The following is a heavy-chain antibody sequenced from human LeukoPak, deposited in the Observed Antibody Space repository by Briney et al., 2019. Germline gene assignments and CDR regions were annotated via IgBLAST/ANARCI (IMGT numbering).Heavy chain of an antibody. CDR1: GFTFRSHA. D-gene: IGHD2-21*01. J-gene: IGHJ4*02. Sequence: GGSLRLSCVGSGFTFRSHAMSWVRQAPEKGLEFVSGIYENGGTTYYADSVKGRFSISRDNSKNTLYLQMDSLRGEDTAVYYCSKDFRIGYSAHFDYWGQGALVTVSS. CDR3: SKDFRIGYSAHFDY. V-gene: IGHV3-23*01. CDR2: IYENGGTT.